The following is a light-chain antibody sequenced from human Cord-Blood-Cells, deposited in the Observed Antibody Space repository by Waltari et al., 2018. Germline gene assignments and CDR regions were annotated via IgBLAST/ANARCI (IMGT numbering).Light chain of an antibody. CDR2: WAS. Sequence: DIAMTQSPDPLAVLLGERATLNCKFSQSVLYSSNNKNYLAWYQQKPGQPPKLLIYWASTRESGVPDRFSGSGSGTDFTLTISSLQAEDVAVYYCQQYYSTPLTFGGGTKVEIK. CDR3: QQYYSTPLT. CDR1: QSVLYSSNNKNY. J-gene: IGKJ4*01. V-gene: IGKV4-1*01.